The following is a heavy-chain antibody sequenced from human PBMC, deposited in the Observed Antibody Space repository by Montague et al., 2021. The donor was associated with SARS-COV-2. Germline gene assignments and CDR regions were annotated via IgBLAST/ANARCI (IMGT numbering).Heavy chain of an antibody. CDR3: ARRRIKDILLVLPAPHLDV. Sequence: SLRLSGAASDFTFSDYSMTWVRQAPGKGLEWVSFITGSGSTTYYADSVXGRLTISRGNSRSTLYLQMNSLRVEDTAVHYCARRRIKDILLVLPAPHLDVWGKGTTVTVSS. CDR1: DFTFSDYS. J-gene: IGHJ6*04. D-gene: IGHD2-21*02. CDR2: ITGSGSTT. V-gene: IGHV3-23*01.